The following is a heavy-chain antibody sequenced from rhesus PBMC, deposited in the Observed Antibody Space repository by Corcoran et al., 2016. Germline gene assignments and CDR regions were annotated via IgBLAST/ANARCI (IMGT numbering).Heavy chain of an antibody. J-gene: IGHJ4*01. CDR2: ISYTGKTR. CDR1: GFTFSSYD. Sequence: EVQLVESGGGLVQPGGSLRLSCAASGFTFSSYDMSWVRQAPGKGLEWVSYISYTGKTRYYADSVKGRFTISRDNAKNSLSLQMSSLRAEDTAVYYCTREGYYFDYWGQGVLVTVSS. V-gene: IGHV3-136*01. CDR3: TREGYYFDY.